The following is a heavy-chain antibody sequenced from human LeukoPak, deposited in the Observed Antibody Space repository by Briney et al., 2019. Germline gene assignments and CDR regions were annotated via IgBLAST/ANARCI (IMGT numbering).Heavy chain of an antibody. J-gene: IGHJ4*02. D-gene: IGHD3-22*01. CDR1: GFTFSDYY. CDR2: ISGSGGST. Sequence: PGGSLRLSCAASGFTFSDYYMSWIRQAPGKGLEWVSAISGSGGSTYYADSVKGRFTISRDNSKNTLYLQMNSLRAEDTAVYYCARFSGYYYYHSKRGGTSFDYWGQGTLVTVSS. CDR3: ARFSGYYYYHSKRGGTSFDY. V-gene: IGHV3-23*01.